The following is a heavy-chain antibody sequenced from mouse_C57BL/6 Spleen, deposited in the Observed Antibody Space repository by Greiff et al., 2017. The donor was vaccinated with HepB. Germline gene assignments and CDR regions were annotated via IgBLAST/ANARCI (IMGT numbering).Heavy chain of an antibody. CDR1: GYTFTSYW. CDR2: IHPNSGST. D-gene: IGHD2-4*01. CDR3: AREGRGPYDYPYYFDY. V-gene: IGHV1-64*01. J-gene: IGHJ2*01. Sequence: QVQLQQSGAELVKPGASVKLSCKASGYTFTSYWMHWVKQRPGQGLEWIGMIHPNSGSTNYNEKFKSKATLTVDKSSSTAYMQLSSLTSEDSAVYYCAREGRGPYDYPYYFDYWGQGTTLTVSS.